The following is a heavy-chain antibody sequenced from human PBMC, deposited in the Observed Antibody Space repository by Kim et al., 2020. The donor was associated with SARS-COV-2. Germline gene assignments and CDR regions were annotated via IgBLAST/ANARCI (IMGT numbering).Heavy chain of an antibody. Sequence: GGSLRLSCAATGFTFSSYGIHWVRQAPGKGLEWVAVISYDGSNKYYADSVKGRSTISRDNSKNTLYLQMNILRAEDTAVYYCAKDIGVAGRNFDYWGQGTLVTVAS. CDR1: GFTFSSYG. D-gene: IGHD6-19*01. V-gene: IGHV3-30*18. CDR2: ISYDGSNK. J-gene: IGHJ4*02. CDR3: AKDIGVAGRNFDY.